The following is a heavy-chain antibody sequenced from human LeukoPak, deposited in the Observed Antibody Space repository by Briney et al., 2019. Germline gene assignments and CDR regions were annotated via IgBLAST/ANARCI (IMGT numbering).Heavy chain of an antibody. CDR2: NSGSGGST. CDR3: AKEHMAAAVYYFDY. J-gene: IGHJ4*02. D-gene: IGHD6-13*01. Sequence: GGSLRLSCAASGFTFSSYAMSWVRQAPGKGLEWVSANSGSGGSTYYADSVKGRFTISEDKSKNTLYLQMNSLRAEDTALYYCAKEHMAAAVYYFDYWGQGTLVTVSS. CDR1: GFTFSSYA. V-gene: IGHV3-23*01.